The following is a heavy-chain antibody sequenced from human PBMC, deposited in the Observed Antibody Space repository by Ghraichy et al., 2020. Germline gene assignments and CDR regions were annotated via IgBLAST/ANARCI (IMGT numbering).Heavy chain of an antibody. CDR1: GFTFSSYA. J-gene: IGHJ4*02. Sequence: GGSLRLSCAASGFTFSSYAMKWVRQAPGKGLEWVSAISCGGGSTYYAASVKGRFTISRDNSKNTLYLQMNSLRAEDTAVYYCAKDRGPRWYGLFDYWGQGTLVTVSS. CDR3: AKDRGPRWYGLFDY. CDR2: ISCGGGST. D-gene: IGHD3-10*01. V-gene: IGHV3-23*01.